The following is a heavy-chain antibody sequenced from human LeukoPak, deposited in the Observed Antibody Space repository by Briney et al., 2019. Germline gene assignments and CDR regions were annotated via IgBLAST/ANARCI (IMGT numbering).Heavy chain of an antibody. Sequence: PSETLSLTCTVSGGSISSSSYYWGWIRQPPGKGLEWIGSIYYSGSTYYNPSLKSRVTISVDTSKNQFSLKLSSVTAADTAVYYCARHSDFYYGSGSYYIPIVQVGKRHYYFDYWGQGTLVTVSS. CDR3: ARHSDFYYGSGSYYIPIVQVGKRHYYFDY. J-gene: IGHJ4*02. D-gene: IGHD3-10*01. V-gene: IGHV4-39*01. CDR2: IYYSGST. CDR1: GGSISSSSYY.